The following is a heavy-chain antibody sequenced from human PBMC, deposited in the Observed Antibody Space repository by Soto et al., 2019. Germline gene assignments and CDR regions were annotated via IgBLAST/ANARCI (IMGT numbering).Heavy chain of an antibody. CDR3: ARGDSTDCSNGVCSFFYNHDMDV. V-gene: IGHV1-2*06. CDR2: INPKSGGT. CDR1: GYSFTDYH. J-gene: IGHJ6*02. Sequence: QVQLVQSGAEVKKPGASVKVSCKASGYSFTDYHVHWVRQAPGQGLEWLGRINPKSGGTSTAQKFQGGVTMTTDTSISTAFMELTRLTSDDTAIYYCARGDSTDCSNGVCSFFYNHDMDVWGQGTTVTVSS. D-gene: IGHD2-8*01.